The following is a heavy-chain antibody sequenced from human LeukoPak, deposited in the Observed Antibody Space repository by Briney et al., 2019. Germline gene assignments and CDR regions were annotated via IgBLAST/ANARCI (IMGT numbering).Heavy chain of an antibody. V-gene: IGHV3-23*01. CDR3: AKVGTMIVVVIS. CDR2: ISASGGST. J-gene: IGHJ4*02. D-gene: IGHD3-22*01. CDR1: GFTFSSSA. Sequence: LPGGSLRLSCAASGFTFSSSAMSWVRQVPGKGLEWVSAISASGGSTYYADSVRGRFTISRDNSKNTLYVQMNSLRDEDTAVYYCAKVGTMIVVVISWGQGTLVTVSS.